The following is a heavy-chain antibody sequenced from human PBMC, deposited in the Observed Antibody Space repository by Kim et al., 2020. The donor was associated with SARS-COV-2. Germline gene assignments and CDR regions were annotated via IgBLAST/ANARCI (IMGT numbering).Heavy chain of an antibody. CDR3: AKDRFYDSRGYFDDY. J-gene: IGHJ4*02. D-gene: IGHD3-22*01. V-gene: IGHV3-30*02. Sequence: DSVRGRFTISRDNSKNTLYLQMNSRRAEDTAVYYCAKDRFYDSRGYFDDYWGQGTLVTVSS.